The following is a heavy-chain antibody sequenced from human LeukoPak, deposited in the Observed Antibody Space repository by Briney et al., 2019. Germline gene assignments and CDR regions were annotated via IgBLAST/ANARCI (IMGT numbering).Heavy chain of an antibody. CDR2: FDPEDGET. V-gene: IGHV1-24*01. CDR3: ATILLRTQRAEYFQH. Sequence: SVTVSCKVSGYTLTELSMHWVRPAPGKGLEWMGGFDPEDGETIYAQKFQGRVTMTEDTSTDTAYMELSSLRSEDTAVYYCATILLRTQRAEYFQHWGQGPLVPVSS. J-gene: IGHJ1*01. D-gene: IGHD1-14*01. CDR1: GYTLTELS.